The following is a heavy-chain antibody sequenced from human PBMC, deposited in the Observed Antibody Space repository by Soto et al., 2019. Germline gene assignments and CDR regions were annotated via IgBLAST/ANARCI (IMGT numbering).Heavy chain of an antibody. J-gene: IGHJ4*02. CDR2: ISAYNGNT. Sequence: ASVKVSCKASGYTFTSYGINWVRQAPGQRLEWMGWISAYNGNTNYAQKLQGRVTMTTDTSTSTAYMELRSLRSDDTAVYYCARDPLKTSLYSSSPHALDYWGQGTLVTVSS. D-gene: IGHD6-6*01. CDR3: ARDPLKTSLYSSSPHALDY. V-gene: IGHV1-18*01. CDR1: GYTFTSYG.